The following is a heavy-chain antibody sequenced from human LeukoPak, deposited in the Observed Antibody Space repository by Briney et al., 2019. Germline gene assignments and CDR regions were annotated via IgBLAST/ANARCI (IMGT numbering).Heavy chain of an antibody. CDR2: INPSGGST. CDR1: GYTFTSYY. V-gene: IGHV1-46*01. Sequence: ASVKVSCKASGYTFTSYYMHWVRQAPGQGLEWMGIINPSGGSTSYAQKFQGRVTMTRDTSTSTVYMELRSLRSDDTAVYYCARDISGWYYFDYWGQGTLVTVSS. J-gene: IGHJ4*02. CDR3: ARDISGWYYFDY. D-gene: IGHD6-19*01.